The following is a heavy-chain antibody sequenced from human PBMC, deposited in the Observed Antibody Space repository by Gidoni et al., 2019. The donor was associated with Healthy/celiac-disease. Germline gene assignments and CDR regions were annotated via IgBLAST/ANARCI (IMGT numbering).Heavy chain of an antibody. CDR1: GFTFSSYS. CDR3: ARDLSGEHGFYYLDY. Sequence: EVQLVESGGGLVKPGGHLRLSCAASGFTFSSYSMNWFRQAPGKGLEWVSSISSSSSYIYYADSVKGRFTMSRDNAKNSLYLQMNSLRAEDTAVYYCARDLSGEHGFYYLDYWGQGTLVTVSS. J-gene: IGHJ4*02. CDR2: ISSSSSYI. D-gene: IGHD3-3*01. V-gene: IGHV3-21*01.